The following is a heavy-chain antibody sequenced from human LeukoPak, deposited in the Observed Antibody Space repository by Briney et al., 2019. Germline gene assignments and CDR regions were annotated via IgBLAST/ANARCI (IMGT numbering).Heavy chain of an antibody. CDR1: GGSASSGSYY. Sequence: PSEPLSLTCTVSGGSASSGSYYWSWIRQPPAKGLEWIGYIYYSGSTNYNPSLKSRVTISVDTSKNQFSLKLSSVTAADTAVYYCARVKAYYDSSGYFLAYYFDYWGQGTLVTVSS. J-gene: IGHJ4*02. D-gene: IGHD3-22*01. V-gene: IGHV4-61*01. CDR3: ARVKAYYDSSGYFLAYYFDY. CDR2: IYYSGST.